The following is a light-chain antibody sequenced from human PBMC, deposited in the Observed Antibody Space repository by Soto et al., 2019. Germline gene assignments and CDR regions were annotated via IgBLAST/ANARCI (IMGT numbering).Light chain of an antibody. J-gene: IGKJ4*01. CDR2: GAS. Sequence: DIQLTQSPSFLSASVGDRVTISCRASHGIGDYLAWYQQKPGKAPKLLIYGASTLQSGVPSRFSGSASGTEFTLTISSLQPEDFATYFCQQFNAYPLTFGGGTKLEIK. V-gene: IGKV1-9*01. CDR1: HGIGDY. CDR3: QQFNAYPLT.